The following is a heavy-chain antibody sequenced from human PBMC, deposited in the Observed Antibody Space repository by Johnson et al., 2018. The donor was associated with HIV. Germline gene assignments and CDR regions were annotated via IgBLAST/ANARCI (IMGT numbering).Heavy chain of an antibody. CDR2: ISYDGSNE. Sequence: QVQLVESGGGVVQPGRSLRLSCAASGFTFNNYAMHWVRQAPGKGLEWVAVISYDGSNEFYADSVKGRFTISRDNSKYTLDLQMNSLRTEDTAVYYCGKRKGGGADAFDIWGQGTMVSVSS. CDR1: GFTFNNYA. CDR3: GKRKGGGADAFDI. J-gene: IGHJ3*02. V-gene: IGHV3-30-3*02. D-gene: IGHD3-16*01.